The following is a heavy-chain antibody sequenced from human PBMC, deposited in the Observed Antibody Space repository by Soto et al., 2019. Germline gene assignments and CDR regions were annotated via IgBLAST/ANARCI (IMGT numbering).Heavy chain of an antibody. V-gene: IGHV4-39*02. CDR2: IHSSGGT. CDR3: GPLAEAATGHTDFDF. CDR1: GASIKSRNYF. D-gene: IGHD2-15*01. J-gene: IGHJ4*02. Sequence: QLQLQETGPGLVKPSETLSLTCTVSGASIKSRNYFWGWIRQPPGKGLEFVGSIHSSGGTYYNPSLKSRVTVSVDLSNSHFSLSLKSLTATDTAVYYCGPLAEAATGHTDFDFWGQGTLVTVSS.